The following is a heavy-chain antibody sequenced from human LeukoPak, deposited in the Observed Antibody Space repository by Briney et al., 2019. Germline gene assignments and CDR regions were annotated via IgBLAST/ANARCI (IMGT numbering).Heavy chain of an antibody. Sequence: PGGSLRLSCSASGFTFSSYWMSWVRQAPGKGLEWVANIKQDGSEKYYVDSVKGRFTISRDNAKNSLYLQMNSLRAEDTAVYYCASYFGYGPSCAGGYRGQGTLVTVSS. J-gene: IGHJ4*02. D-gene: IGHD5-18*01. CDR1: GFTFSSYW. CDR2: IKQDGSEK. V-gene: IGHV3-7*01. CDR3: ASYFGYGPSCAGGY.